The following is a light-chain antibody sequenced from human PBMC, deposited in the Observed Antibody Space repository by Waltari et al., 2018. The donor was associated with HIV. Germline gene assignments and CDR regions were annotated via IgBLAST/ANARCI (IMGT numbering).Light chain of an antibody. V-gene: IGLV2-14*03. CDR3: ESYISTSVWV. CDR2: DDS. J-gene: IGLJ3*02. Sequence: QSALTQPASVSGSPGQSITISCTGSSNDVGGYNYVSWYQQHPGKAPRLMIYDDSTRPSVGSDRFSGSKSGDTASLTISCLQPEDEADYYCESYISTSVWVFGGGTRLTVL. CDR1: SNDVGGYNY.